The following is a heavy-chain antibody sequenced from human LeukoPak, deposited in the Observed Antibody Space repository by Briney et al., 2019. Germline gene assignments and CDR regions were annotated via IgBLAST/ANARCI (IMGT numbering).Heavy chain of an antibody. CDR2: IKSKTDGGTT. V-gene: IGHV3-15*01. CDR1: GFSFTNAW. CDR3: TTDGLGYTSSWYFDY. Sequence: GGSLRLSCAASGFSFTNAWMSWVRQAPGKGLEWVGRIKSKTDGGTTDYAAPVKGRFTISRDDSKNTLYLQMNSLKTEDTAMYYCTTDGLGYTSSWYFDYWGQGILVTVSS. D-gene: IGHD6-13*01. J-gene: IGHJ4*02.